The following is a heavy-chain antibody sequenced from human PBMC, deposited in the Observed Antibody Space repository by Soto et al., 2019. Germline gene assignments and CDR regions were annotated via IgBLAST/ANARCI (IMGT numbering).Heavy chain of an antibody. Sequence: GGSLRLSCAASGFTFSSYAMHWVRQAPGKGLEWVAVISYDGSNKYYADSVKGRFTISRDNSKNTLYLQMNSLRAEDTAVYYCAREITRSDTAMYPYFDYWGQGTLVTVSS. V-gene: IGHV3-30-3*01. J-gene: IGHJ4*02. CDR3: AREITRSDTAMYPYFDY. CDR2: ISYDGSNK. CDR1: GFTFSSYA. D-gene: IGHD5-18*01.